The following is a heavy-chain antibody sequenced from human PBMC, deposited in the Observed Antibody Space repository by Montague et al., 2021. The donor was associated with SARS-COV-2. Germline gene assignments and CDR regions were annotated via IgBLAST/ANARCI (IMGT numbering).Heavy chain of an antibody. CDR3: ATITLGYCTNGVCQPPDY. V-gene: IGHV4-39*01. D-gene: IGHD2-8*01. CDR2: IYYSGST. CDR1: GGSISSSSYY. Sequence: SETLSLTCTVSGGSISSSSYYWGWIRQPPGKGLEWIGSIYYSGSTYYNPSLKIRVTISVDTSKNQFSLKLSSVTAADTAVYYCATITLGYCTNGVCQPPDYWGQGTLVTVSS. J-gene: IGHJ4*02.